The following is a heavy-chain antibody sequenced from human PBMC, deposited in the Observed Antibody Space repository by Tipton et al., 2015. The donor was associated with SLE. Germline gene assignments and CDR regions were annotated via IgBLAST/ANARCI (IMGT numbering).Heavy chain of an antibody. CDR3: ARDPAVAR. V-gene: IGHV3-7*01. D-gene: IGHD6-19*01. CDR2: IKQDGSDK. J-gene: IGHJ4*02. CDR1: GFTFSNYW. Sequence: GSLRLSCAASGFTFSNYWMSWVRQPPGKGLEWVANIKQDGSDKNYVDSVKGRFTISRDNAKNSLYLQMSYLRAEDTAVYYCARDPAVARWGQGTLVTVSS.